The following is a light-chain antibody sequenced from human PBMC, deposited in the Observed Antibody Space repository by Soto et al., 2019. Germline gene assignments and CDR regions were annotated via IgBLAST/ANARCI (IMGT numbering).Light chain of an antibody. CDR2: GGS. CDR3: QQFRSWPWT. CDR1: QSTSTN. Sequence: IVLKQSPGALSVSPEDRVTLSCRTSQSTSTNLAWYQHKPGQAPRLLIHGGSTRATGIPARISGSGSGTEFTLTISSLQSEDFAVYYCQQFRSWPWTFGQVTKVDI. J-gene: IGKJ1*01. V-gene: IGKV3D-15*01.